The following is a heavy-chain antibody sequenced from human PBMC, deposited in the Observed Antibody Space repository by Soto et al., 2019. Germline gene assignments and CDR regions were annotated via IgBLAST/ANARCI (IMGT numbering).Heavy chain of an antibody. V-gene: IGHV4-39*01. Sequence: SETLSLTCIVSGGSISSSSYYWGWIRHPPGKGLEWIGSIYYSGSTYYNPSLKSRVTISVDTSKNQFSLKLSSVTAADTAVYYCARHLDYYDSGYDYWGQGTLVTVSS. CDR2: IYYSGST. CDR3: ARHLDYYDSGYDY. CDR1: GGSISSSSYY. J-gene: IGHJ4*02. D-gene: IGHD3-22*01.